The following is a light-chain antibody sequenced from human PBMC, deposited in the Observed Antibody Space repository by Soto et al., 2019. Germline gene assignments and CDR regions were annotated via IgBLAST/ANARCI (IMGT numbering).Light chain of an antibody. CDR3: AAWDDSLNAVV. V-gene: IGLV1-44*01. CDR1: SSNIGSNT. CDR2: SNN. Sequence: QSVLTQPPSASGTPGQRVTISCSGSSSNIGSNTVNWYQQLPGTAPKLLSYSNNQRPSGVPDRFSGSKSGTSASLAISGLQSEDEAEYYCAAWDDSLNAVVFGGGTKLTVL. J-gene: IGLJ2*01.